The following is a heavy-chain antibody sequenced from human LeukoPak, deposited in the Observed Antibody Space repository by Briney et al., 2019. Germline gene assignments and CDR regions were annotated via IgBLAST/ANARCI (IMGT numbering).Heavy chain of an antibody. CDR1: GFTFDDYA. D-gene: IGHD3-10*01. CDR2: ISWNSGSI. Sequence: QAGRSLRLSCAASGFTFDDYAMHWVRQAPGKGLEWVSGISWNSGSIGYADSVKGRFTISRDNAKNSLYLQMNSLGAEDTALYYCAKDMGFELLYYFDYWGQGTLVTVSS. CDR3: AKDMGFELLYYFDY. J-gene: IGHJ4*02. V-gene: IGHV3-9*01.